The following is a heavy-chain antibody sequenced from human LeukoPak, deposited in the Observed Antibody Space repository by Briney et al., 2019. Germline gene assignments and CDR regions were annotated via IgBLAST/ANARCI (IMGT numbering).Heavy chain of an antibody. J-gene: IGHJ4*02. CDR2: IYYSGST. Sequence: PSETLSLTCTVSGGSISSGGYYWSWIRQPPGKGLEWIGYIYYSGSTNYNPSLKSRVTISVDTSKNQFSLKLSSVTAADTAVYYCARHLGVTTNYFDYWGQGTLVTVSS. V-gene: IGHV4-61*08. CDR1: GGSISSGGYY. D-gene: IGHD4-17*01. CDR3: ARHLGVTTNYFDY.